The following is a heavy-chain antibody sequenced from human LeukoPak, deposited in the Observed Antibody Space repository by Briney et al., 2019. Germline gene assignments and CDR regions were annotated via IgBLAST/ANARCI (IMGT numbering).Heavy chain of an antibody. Sequence: SETLSLTCTVSGGSISSGGYYWSWIRQHPGKGLEWIVYIYYSGSTYYNPSLKSRVTISVDTSKNQFSLKLSSVTAADTAVYYCARDRAVGYGDYVGAFDIWGQGTMVTVSS. V-gene: IGHV4-31*03. CDR2: IYYSGST. CDR1: GGSISSGGYY. D-gene: IGHD4-17*01. J-gene: IGHJ3*02. CDR3: ARDRAVGYGDYVGAFDI.